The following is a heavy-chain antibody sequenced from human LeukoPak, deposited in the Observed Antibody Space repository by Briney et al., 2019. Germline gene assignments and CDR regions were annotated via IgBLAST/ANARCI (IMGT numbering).Heavy chain of an antibody. J-gene: IGHJ4*02. D-gene: IGHD1-26*01. CDR3: ARTGAIVPIDY. CDR1: GGSFSGYY. CDR2: INHSGST. V-gene: IGHV4-34*01. Sequence: SETLSLTCAVYGGSFSGYYWSWIRQPPGKGLEWIGEINHSGSTNYNPSLKSRVTMSVDTSKNQFPLKLSSVTAADTAVYYCARTGAIVPIDYWGQGTLVTVSS.